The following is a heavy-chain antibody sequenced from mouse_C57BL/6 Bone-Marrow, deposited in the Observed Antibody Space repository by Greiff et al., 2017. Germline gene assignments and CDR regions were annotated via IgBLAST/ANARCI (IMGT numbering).Heavy chain of an antibody. CDR3: TTYYGSSYDAMDY. D-gene: IGHD1-1*01. J-gene: IGHJ4*01. CDR2: IDPENGDT. Sequence: DVQLQESGAELVRPGASVKLSCTASGFNIKDDYMHWVKQRPEQGLEWIGWIDPENGDTEYASKFQGKATITADTSSNTAYLQLSSLTSEDTAVYYWTTYYGSSYDAMDYWGQGTSVTVSS. CDR1: GFNIKDDY. V-gene: IGHV14-4*01.